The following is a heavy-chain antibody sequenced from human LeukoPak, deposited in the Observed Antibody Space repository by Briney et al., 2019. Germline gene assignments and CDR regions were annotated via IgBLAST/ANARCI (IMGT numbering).Heavy chain of an antibody. CDR1: GFTFSNYG. CDR3: ARDDSLLQFGC. Sequence: GGTLRLSCVTSGFTFSNYGMNWVRHAPGKGLEWVSGIIPSGVTTYYADSVKGRFAISRDNSKNTVYLQMNSLRAEDTAVYYCARDDSLLQFGCWGQGTLVTVSS. CDR2: IIPSGVTT. D-gene: IGHD5-24*01. V-gene: IGHV3-23*01. J-gene: IGHJ4*02.